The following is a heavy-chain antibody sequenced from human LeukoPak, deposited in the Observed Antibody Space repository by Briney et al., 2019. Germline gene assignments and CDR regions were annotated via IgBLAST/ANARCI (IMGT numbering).Heavy chain of an antibody. D-gene: IGHD3-9*01. V-gene: IGHV3-30*02. CDR3: AREDILTGYYKGGAFDI. CDR1: GFNFRSYG. Sequence: GGSLRLSCAASGFNFRSYGMHWVRQAPGKGLEWVAFIRFDGSTIYYADSVKGRFTISRDNSKNTLFLQMNGLRTEDTAVYYCAREDILTGYYKGGAFDIWGQGTMVTVSS. J-gene: IGHJ3*02. CDR2: IRFDGSTI.